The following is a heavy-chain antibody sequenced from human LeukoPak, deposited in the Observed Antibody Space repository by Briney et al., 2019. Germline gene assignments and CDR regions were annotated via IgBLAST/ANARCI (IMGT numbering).Heavy chain of an antibody. J-gene: IGHJ4*02. CDR2: ISAYNGNT. Sequence: ASVKVSCKASAYIFTNYAMNWVRQAPGQGLEWMGWISAYNGNTNYAQNLQGGVSMTTDTSTTTAYMELRSLRSDDTAVYYCTTHSFDYWGQGTLVTVSS. CDR3: TTHSFDY. CDR1: AYIFTNYA. V-gene: IGHV1-18*01.